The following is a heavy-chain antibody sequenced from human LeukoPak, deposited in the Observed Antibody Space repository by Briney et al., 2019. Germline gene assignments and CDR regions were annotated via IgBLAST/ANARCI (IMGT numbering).Heavy chain of an antibody. V-gene: IGHV3-30*18. CDR1: GFTFSSYG. D-gene: IGHD4-17*01. CDR3: AKDLTTVTTQGDY. CDR2: ISYDGSNK. Sequence: PGGSLRLSCAASGFTFSSYGMHWVRQAPGKGLEWVAVISYDGSNKYYADSVKGRFTISRDSSNNTLYLQMNSLRAEDTAVYYCAKDLTTVTTQGDYWGQGTLVTVSS. J-gene: IGHJ4*02.